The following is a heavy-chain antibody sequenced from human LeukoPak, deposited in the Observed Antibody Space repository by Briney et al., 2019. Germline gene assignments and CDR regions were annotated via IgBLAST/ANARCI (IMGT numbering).Heavy chain of an antibody. D-gene: IGHD3-22*01. CDR2: ISGSGGST. CDR1: GFTFSSYA. Sequence: PGGSLRLSCAASGFTFSSYAMSWVRQAPGKGLEWVSAISGSGGSTYYADSVKGRFTISRDNSKNTLYLQMNSLRAEDTAVYYCAKDSQNYYDSSGYYSIFQHWGQGTLVTVSS. J-gene: IGHJ1*01. CDR3: AKDSQNYYDSSGYYSIFQH. V-gene: IGHV3-23*01.